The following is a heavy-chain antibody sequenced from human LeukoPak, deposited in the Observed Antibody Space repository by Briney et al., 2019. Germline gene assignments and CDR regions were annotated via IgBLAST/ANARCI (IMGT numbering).Heavy chain of an antibody. Sequence: GGSLRLSCAASGFTFSSYAMSWVRQAPGKGLEWVSGISGSGTSAYYADSVKGRFTISRDNSKNTLCLQMNSLRAEDTALYYCARELRMAVAGTKDYWGQGTLVTVSS. D-gene: IGHD6-19*01. CDR1: GFTFSSYA. CDR2: ISGSGTSA. CDR3: ARELRMAVAGTKDY. J-gene: IGHJ4*02. V-gene: IGHV3-23*01.